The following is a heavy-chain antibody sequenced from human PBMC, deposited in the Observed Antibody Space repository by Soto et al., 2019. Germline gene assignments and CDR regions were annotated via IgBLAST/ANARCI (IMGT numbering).Heavy chain of an antibody. J-gene: IGHJ6*02. Sequence: QVQLQESGPGLVKPSQTLSLTCTVSGGSISSGGYYWSWIRQHPGKGLEWIGYIYYSGSTYYNPSLKSRVTISVDTSKNQFSLKLSSVTAADTAVYYCARIVVVNYYYGMDVWGQGTTVTVSS. V-gene: IGHV4-31*03. D-gene: IGHD2-15*01. CDR1: GGSISSGGYY. CDR2: IYYSGST. CDR3: ARIVVVNYYYGMDV.